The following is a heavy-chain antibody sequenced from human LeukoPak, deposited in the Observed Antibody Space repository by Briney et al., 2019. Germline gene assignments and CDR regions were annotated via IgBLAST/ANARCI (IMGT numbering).Heavy chain of an antibody. CDR2: ISYDGSNK. CDR1: GFTFSSYA. V-gene: IGHV3-30-3*01. CDR3: AKEKTPSITRGSYYDY. J-gene: IGHJ4*02. D-gene: IGHD1-26*01. Sequence: PGGSLRLSCAASGFTFSSYAMHWVRQAPGKGLEWVAVISYDGSNKYYADSVKGRFTISRDNSKNTLYLQMNSLRAEDTAVYYCAKEKTPSITRGSYYDYWGQGTLVTVSS.